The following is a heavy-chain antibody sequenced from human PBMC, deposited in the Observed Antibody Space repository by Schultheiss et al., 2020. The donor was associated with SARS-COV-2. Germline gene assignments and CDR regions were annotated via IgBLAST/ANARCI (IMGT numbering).Heavy chain of an antibody. V-gene: IGHV3-23*01. CDR2: ISGSGGST. J-gene: IGHJ1*01. D-gene: IGHD3-22*01. Sequence: GGSLRLSCAASGFTFSSYEMNWVRQAPGKGLEWVSAISGSGGSTYYADSVKGRFTISRDNSKNTLYLQMNSLRAEDTAVYYCAISYDSSGYYLIAEYFQHWGQGTLVTVSS. CDR3: AISYDSSGYYLIAEYFQH. CDR1: GFTFSSYE.